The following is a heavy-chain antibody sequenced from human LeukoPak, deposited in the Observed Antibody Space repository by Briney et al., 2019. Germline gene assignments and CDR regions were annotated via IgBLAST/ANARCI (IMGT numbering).Heavy chain of an antibody. J-gene: IGHJ4*02. CDR1: GFTCSSYA. CDR2: ISGSAGST. D-gene: IGHD3-10*01. Sequence: PGGSLRLSCAASGFTCSSYAMNWVRQAPGKGLEWVSAISGSAGSTYYADSVKGRFTISRDNSKNTLYLQMNSLRAEDTAAFYCAKTAGSTLLPYDYWGQGTLVTVSS. V-gene: IGHV3-23*01. CDR3: AKTAGSTLLPYDY.